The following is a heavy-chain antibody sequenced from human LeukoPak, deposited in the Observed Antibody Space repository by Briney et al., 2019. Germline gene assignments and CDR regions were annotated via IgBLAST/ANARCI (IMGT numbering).Heavy chain of an antibody. D-gene: IGHD3-22*01. J-gene: IGHJ6*03. CDR1: GFTFRSFA. V-gene: IGHV3-23*01. Sequence: GGTLRLSCAASGFTFRSFAMNWVRQAPGKGLECVSAITKYADSVKGRFTISRDNSKGTLYLQMNSLRAEDTAVYYCAKSVFDSSGDPYMDVWGKGTTVTISS. CDR2: IT. CDR3: AKSVFDSSGDPYMDV.